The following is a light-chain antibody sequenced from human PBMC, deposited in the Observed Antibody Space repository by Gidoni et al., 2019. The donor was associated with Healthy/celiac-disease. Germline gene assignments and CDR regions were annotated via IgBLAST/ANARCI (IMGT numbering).Light chain of an antibody. Sequence: SSELTQDPAVSVALGQTVRITCQGDSLRSYYASWYQQKPGQAPVLVIYGKNNRPSGIPDRFSGSSSGNTASLTITGAQAEDEADYYCNSRDSSSNHLVLGGGTKLTVL. V-gene: IGLV3-19*01. CDR1: SLRSYY. CDR2: GKN. CDR3: NSRDSSSNHLV. J-gene: IGLJ2*01.